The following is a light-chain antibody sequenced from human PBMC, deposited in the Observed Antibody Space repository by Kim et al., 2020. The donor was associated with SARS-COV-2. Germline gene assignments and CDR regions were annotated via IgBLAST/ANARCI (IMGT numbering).Light chain of an antibody. Sequence: SSELTQDPAVSVALGQTVRITCQGDSLRSYYASWYQQNPGQAPVLVIYGKNNRPSGIPDRFSGSNSGNTASLTISGAQAEDEADYYCNSRDSSGNHYVFG. CDR1: SLRSYY. J-gene: IGLJ1*01. CDR2: GKN. CDR3: NSRDSSGNHYV. V-gene: IGLV3-19*01.